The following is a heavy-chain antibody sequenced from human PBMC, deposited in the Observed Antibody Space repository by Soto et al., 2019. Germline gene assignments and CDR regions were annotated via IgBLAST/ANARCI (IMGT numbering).Heavy chain of an antibody. D-gene: IGHD3-22*01. CDR3: AKQPVPWLLRTGYFDY. CDR2: ISGSGGST. V-gene: IGHV3-23*01. Sequence: EVQLLESGGGLVQPGGSLRLSCAASGFTFSSYAMSWVRQAPGKGLEWVSAISGSGGSTYYADSVKGRFTISRDNSKNTLYLQMNSLRAEDTAVYYSAKQPVPWLLRTGYFDYWGQGTLVTVSS. CDR1: GFTFSSYA. J-gene: IGHJ4*02.